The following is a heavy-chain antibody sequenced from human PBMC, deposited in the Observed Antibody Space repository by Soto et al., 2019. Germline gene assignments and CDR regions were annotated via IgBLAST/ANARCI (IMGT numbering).Heavy chain of an antibody. CDR3: AKNYYDSSGADGGDAFDI. D-gene: IGHD3-22*01. J-gene: IGHJ3*02. Sequence: GASVKVSCKASGYTFTSYGISWVRQAPGQGLEWMGWISAYNGNINYAQKLQGRVTMTTDTSTSTAYMELRSLRSDDTAVYYCAKNYYDSSGADGGDAFDIWGQGTMVTVSS. CDR2: ISAYNGNI. V-gene: IGHV1-18*01. CDR1: GYTFTSYG.